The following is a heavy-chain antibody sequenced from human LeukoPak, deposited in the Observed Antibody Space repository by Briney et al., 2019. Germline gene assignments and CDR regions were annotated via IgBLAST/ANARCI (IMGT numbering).Heavy chain of an antibody. CDR1: GYTFTGYY. J-gene: IGHJ5*02. Sequence: ASVKVSWKASGYTFTGYYMHWVRQAPGQGLEWMGWINPNSGGTDYAQKFQGRVTMTRDTSISTAYMEVSRLRSDDTAVYYCARDYYDSSGYSRFDPWGQGTLVTVSS. V-gene: IGHV1-2*02. D-gene: IGHD3-22*01. CDR3: ARDYYDSSGYSRFDP. CDR2: INPNSGGT.